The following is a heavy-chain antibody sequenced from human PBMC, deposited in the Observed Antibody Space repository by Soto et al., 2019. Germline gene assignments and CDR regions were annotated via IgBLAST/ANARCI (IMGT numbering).Heavy chain of an antibody. CDR1: GGSISSYY. J-gene: IGHJ4*02. CDR3: ARHGDDYGDYVSGYFDY. V-gene: IGHV4-59*08. CDR2: IYYSGST. D-gene: IGHD4-17*01. Sequence: SETLSLTCTVSGGSISSYYWSWIRQPPGKGLEWIGYIYYSGSTNYNPSLKSRVTISVDTSKNQFSLKLSSVTAADTAVYYCARHGDDYGDYVSGYFDYWGQGTQVTVSS.